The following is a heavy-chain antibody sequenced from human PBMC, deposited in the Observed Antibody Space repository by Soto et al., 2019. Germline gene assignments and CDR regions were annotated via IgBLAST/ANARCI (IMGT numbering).Heavy chain of an antibody. J-gene: IGHJ5*02. CDR3: ARGARLETYYGSGSTHIRNLFDP. CDR1: GGSFSGYY. D-gene: IGHD3-10*01. V-gene: IGHV4-34*01. Sequence: SETLSLTCAVYGGSFSGYYWSWIRQPPGKGLEWIGEINHSGSTNYNPSLKSRVTISVDTSKNQFSLKLSSVTAADTAVYYCARGARLETYYGSGSTHIRNLFDPWGQGTLVTVS. CDR2: INHSGST.